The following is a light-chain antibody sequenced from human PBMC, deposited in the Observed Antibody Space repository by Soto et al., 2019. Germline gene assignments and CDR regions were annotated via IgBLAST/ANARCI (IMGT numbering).Light chain of an antibody. CDR1: QSVSSSY. J-gene: IGKJ4*01. V-gene: IGKV3-20*01. Sequence: IVLTQSPGTLSLSPGERATLSCRASQSVSSSYLAWYQQKPGQAPRLLIYGASSRATGIPDRFSGSGSGTDFTLTISRLEPEDCGVYYCQQYGSPRLTFGGGTKVEIK. CDR2: GAS. CDR3: QQYGSPRLT.